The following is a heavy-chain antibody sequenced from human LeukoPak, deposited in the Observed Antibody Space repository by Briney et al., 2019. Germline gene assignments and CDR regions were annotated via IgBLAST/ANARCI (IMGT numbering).Heavy chain of an antibody. V-gene: IGHV3-33*01. CDR1: GFTFSSYG. CDR3: AREGIAARLFRRGIDY. D-gene: IGHD6-6*01. Sequence: PGGSLRLSCAASGFTFSSYGMHWVRQAPGKGLEWVAVIWYDGSNKYYADSVRGRFTISRDNSKNTLYLQMNSLRAEDTAVYYCAREGIAARLFRRGIDYWGQGTLVTVSS. CDR2: IWYDGSNK. J-gene: IGHJ4*02.